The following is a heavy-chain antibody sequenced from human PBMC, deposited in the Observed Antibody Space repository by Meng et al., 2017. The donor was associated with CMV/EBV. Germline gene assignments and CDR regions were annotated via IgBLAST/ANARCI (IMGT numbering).Heavy chain of an antibody. CDR1: GYTFTGYY. CDR3: ATCIGNYINWYFDL. CDR2: INPNSGGT. J-gene: IGHJ2*01. D-gene: IGHD1-26*01. V-gene: IGHV1-2*02. Sequence: QGQLGQVGAEGKKPGASVTVSCKASGYTFTGYYMHWVRQAPGQGLEWMGWINPNSGGTNYAQKFQGRVTMTRDTSISTAYMELSRLRSDDTAVYYCATCIGNYINWYFDLWGRGTLVTVSS.